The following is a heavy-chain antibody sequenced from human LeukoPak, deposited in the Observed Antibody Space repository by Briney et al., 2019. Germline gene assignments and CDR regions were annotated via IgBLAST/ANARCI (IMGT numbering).Heavy chain of an antibody. D-gene: IGHD2-21*02. Sequence: GGSLRLSCAASGFTFSNAWMSWARQAPGKGLEWVGRIKSKTDGGTTDYAAPVKGRFTISRDDSKNTLYLQMNSLKTEDTAVYYCTTAHIVVVTAIVYYFDYWGQGTLVTVSS. CDR1: GFTFSNAW. J-gene: IGHJ4*02. V-gene: IGHV3-15*01. CDR2: IKSKTDGGTT. CDR3: TTAHIVVVTAIVYYFDY.